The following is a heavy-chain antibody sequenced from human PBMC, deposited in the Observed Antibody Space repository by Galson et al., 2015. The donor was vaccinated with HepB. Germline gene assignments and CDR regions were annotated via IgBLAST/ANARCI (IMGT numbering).Heavy chain of an antibody. Sequence: SLRLACAASGFSVTSHGMNWVRQAPGKGREWVSGISATPGSTSYSDSVKGRFAIYRDQSKNTLYLEMNSLRAEDTALYYGASVGEVIPPGTLPWAPKKTPVGRDYWGQGTLVTVSS. J-gene: IGHJ4*02. CDR2: ISATPGST. CDR3: ASVGEVIPPGTLPWAPKKTPVGRDY. V-gene: IGHV3-23*01. D-gene: IGHD3-16*02. CDR1: GFSVTSHG.